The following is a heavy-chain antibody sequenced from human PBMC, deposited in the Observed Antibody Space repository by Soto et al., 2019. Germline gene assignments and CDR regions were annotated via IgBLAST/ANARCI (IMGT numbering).Heavy chain of an antibody. J-gene: IGHJ4*02. CDR1: GFTFSNYA. D-gene: IGHD4-17*01. V-gene: IGHV3-30*18. Sequence: GGSLRLSCVASGFTFSNYAMHWVRQAPGKGLGWVAVISSDGSEKYYLDSVRDRFTISRDNSKNTLYLQMNNLRPQDTAMYYCANSWTTLTTGFDFWGQGALVTVSS. CDR3: ANSWTTLTTGFDF. CDR2: ISSDGSEK.